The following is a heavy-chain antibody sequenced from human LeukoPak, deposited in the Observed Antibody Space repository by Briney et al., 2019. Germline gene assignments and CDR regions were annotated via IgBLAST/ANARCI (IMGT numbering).Heavy chain of an antibody. V-gene: IGHV1-2*02. D-gene: IGHD6-13*01. CDR1: GYTFTGYY. Sequence: ASVKVSCKASGYTFTGYYMHWVRQAPGQGLEWMGWINPNSGGTNYAQKFQGRVTMTRDTSISTAYMELSRLRSDDTAVYYCARIAAASPNLFDYWGQGPRSPSPQ. J-gene: IGHJ4*02. CDR2: INPNSGGT. CDR3: ARIAAASPNLFDY.